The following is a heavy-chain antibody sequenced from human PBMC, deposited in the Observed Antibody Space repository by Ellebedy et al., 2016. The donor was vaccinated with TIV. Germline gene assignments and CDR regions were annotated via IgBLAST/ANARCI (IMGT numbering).Heavy chain of an antibody. D-gene: IGHD4-17*01. V-gene: IGHV4-39*01. CDR1: GGSITSINYY. CDR3: ARATSVTTIAY. Sequence: MPGGSLRLSCTLSGGSITSINYYWDRIRQPPGKGLEWIGSLYYSGTTYVNPSLKSRVTISVETSKNQFSLTLTSVTAADTAVYYGARATSVTTIAYWGQGTLVTVSS. J-gene: IGHJ4*02. CDR2: LYYSGTT.